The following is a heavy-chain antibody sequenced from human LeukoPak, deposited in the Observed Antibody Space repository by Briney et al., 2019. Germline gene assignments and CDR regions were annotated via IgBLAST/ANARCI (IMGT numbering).Heavy chain of an antibody. CDR1: GLTFSSYG. CDR2: IRYDGSNK. J-gene: IGHJ6*03. D-gene: IGHD2-2*01. CDR3: AKDRVDCSSTSCLYYYYYYMDV. Sequence: PGGSLRLSCAASGLTFSSYGMHWVRQAPGKGLEWVAFIRYDGSNKYYADSVKGRFTISRDNSKNTLYLQMNSLRAEDTAVYYCAKDRVDCSSTSCLYYYYYYMDVWGKGTTVTVSS. V-gene: IGHV3-30*02.